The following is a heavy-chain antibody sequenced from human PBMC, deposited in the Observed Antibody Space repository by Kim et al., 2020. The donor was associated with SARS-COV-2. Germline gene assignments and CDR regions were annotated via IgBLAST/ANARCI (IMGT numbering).Heavy chain of an antibody. CDR1: GFTFSSFA. D-gene: IGHD3-9*01. J-gene: IGHJ6*02. Sequence: GGSLRLSCAASGFTFSSFAMSWVRQAPGKGLEWDSTISGSGGSTYYADSVKGRFTISRDNSKNTLYLQMNSLRAEDTALYYCAKDRTYDILTGYYSYGMDVWGQGTTVTVSS. CDR3: AKDRTYDILTGYYSYGMDV. V-gene: IGHV3-23*01. CDR2: ISGSGGST.